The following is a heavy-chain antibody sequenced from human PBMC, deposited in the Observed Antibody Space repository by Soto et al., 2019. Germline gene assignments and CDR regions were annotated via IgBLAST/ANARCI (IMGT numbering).Heavy chain of an antibody. Sequence: PSETLSLTCNVSNGSLNVYCWSWIRQPPGKELEWIGNIYYRGTTNYNPSLQGRVTMSIDTSKNQFSLMLTSVTAADTAVYYCTRVATAVPSWGRGVLVTVSS. J-gene: IGHJ5*02. CDR2: IYYRGTT. V-gene: IGHV4-59*12. CDR3: TRVATAVPS. D-gene: IGHD5-18*01. CDR1: NGSLNVYC.